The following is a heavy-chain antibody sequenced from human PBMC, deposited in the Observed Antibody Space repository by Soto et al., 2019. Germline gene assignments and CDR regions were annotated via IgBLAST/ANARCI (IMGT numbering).Heavy chain of an antibody. J-gene: IGHJ3*02. CDR2: IRSKANRYAT. CDR1: GFTFSGSA. V-gene: IGHV3-73*01. Sequence: GGSLRLSCAASGFTFSGSAMHWVRQASGKGLEWVGRIRSKANRYATAYAASVKGRFTISRDDSKNTAYLQMNSLKTGEAAVYYCTRLGTTADIVAYAFDIWGQGTMVTVSS. D-gene: IGHD5-12*01. CDR3: TRLGTTADIVAYAFDI.